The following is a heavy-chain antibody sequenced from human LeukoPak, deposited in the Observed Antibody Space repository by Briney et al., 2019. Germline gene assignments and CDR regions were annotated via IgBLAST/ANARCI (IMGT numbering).Heavy chain of an antibody. CDR3: ARDDWRRLGELPPGAMDV. CDR1: GFTFRTYA. CDR2: ISYDGSNK. V-gene: IGHV3-30*17. Sequence: GGSLRLSCAASGFTFRTYAMHWVRQAPGKGLQWVTVISYDGSNKYYADSVKGRFTISRDNSKNTLYLQINSLRAEDTAVYYWARDDWRRLGELPPGAMDVGAKGPRATVS. J-gene: IGHJ6*04. D-gene: IGHD3-16*01.